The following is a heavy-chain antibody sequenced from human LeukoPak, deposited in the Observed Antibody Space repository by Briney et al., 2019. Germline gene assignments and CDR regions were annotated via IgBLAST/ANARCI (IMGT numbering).Heavy chain of an antibody. Sequence: PRGSLRPSCAAFGFTFSSYAMRWVRQAPGKGREWVSAISGSGGSTYYADSVKGRFTISRDNSKNTLYLQMTSLRAEDTAVYYCAKDPFHYSGSGSHLDYWGQGTLVTVSS. CDR3: AKDPFHYSGSGSHLDY. CDR2: ISGSGGST. CDR1: GFTFSSYA. D-gene: IGHD3-10*01. V-gene: IGHV3-23*01. J-gene: IGHJ4*02.